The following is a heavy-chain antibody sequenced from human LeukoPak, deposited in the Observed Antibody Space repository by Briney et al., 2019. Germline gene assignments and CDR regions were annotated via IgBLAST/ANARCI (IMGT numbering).Heavy chain of an antibody. J-gene: IGHJ4*02. D-gene: IGHD3-22*01. CDR1: GFTFSNYA. Sequence: PGGSLRLSCAASGFTFSNYALSWVRQAPGKGLEWVSAISGSTGNTYYADSVKGRFTISRDNSKNTVYLQMNSLRAEDTAVYYCARARLNYYDSSGYGYWGQGTLVTVSS. CDR2: ISGSTGNT. V-gene: IGHV3-23*01. CDR3: ARARLNYYDSSGYGY.